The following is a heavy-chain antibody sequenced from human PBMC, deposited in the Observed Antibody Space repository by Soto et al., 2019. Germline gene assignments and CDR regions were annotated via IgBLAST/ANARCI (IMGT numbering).Heavy chain of an antibody. CDR2: FSATSENT. V-gene: IGHV3-23*01. CDR1: GFFFSSYT. Sequence: EVQLLESGGGLVQPGGSLRLSCVGSGFFFSSYTMTWVRQAPGKGLEWVSSFSATSENTYYADSVRGRFTISRDNSKNPPFLKMNSLTAEDTAMYYCAKARDQQWVRLPFDYWGQGILVIVSS. J-gene: IGHJ4*02. CDR3: AKARDQQWVRLPFDY. D-gene: IGHD6-19*01.